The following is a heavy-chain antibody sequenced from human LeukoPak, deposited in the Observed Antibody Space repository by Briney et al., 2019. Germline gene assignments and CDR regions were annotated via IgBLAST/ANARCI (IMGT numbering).Heavy chain of an antibody. J-gene: IGHJ4*02. CDR2: ISWNSGSI. CDR3: AKANRGGATTEFDY. V-gene: IGHV3-9*03. Sequence: PPGGSLRLSCAASGFTFDDYTMHWVRQAPGKGLEWVSGISWNSGSIVYADSVKGRFTISRDNAKNSLYLQMNSLRAEDMALYYCAKANRGGATTEFDYWGQGTLVTVSS. CDR1: GFTFDDYT. D-gene: IGHD1-26*01.